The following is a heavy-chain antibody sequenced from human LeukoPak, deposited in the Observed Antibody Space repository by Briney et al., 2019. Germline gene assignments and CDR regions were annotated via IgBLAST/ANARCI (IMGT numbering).Heavy chain of an antibody. V-gene: IGHV3-30*02. J-gene: IGHJ4*02. CDR1: GFTFSSYG. Sequence: GGSLRLSCAASGFTFSSYGMHWVRQAPGKGLEWVAFIRYDGSNKYYADPVKGRFTISRDNSKNTLYLQMNSLRAEDTAVYYCARDLGGSYLFDYWGQGTLVTVSS. CDR3: ARDLGGSYLFDY. D-gene: IGHD1-26*01. CDR2: IRYDGSNK.